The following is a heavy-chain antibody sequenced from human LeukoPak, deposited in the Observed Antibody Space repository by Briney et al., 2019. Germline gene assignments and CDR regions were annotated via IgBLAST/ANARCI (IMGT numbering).Heavy chain of an antibody. Sequence: GGSLRLSCAASGFTFSSYAMSWVRQAPGKGLEYVSAISSNGGSTYYADSVKGRFTISRDNSKNTLYLQMSSLRADDTAVYYCVKNLDSSGYHGDYWGQGTLVTVSS. V-gene: IGHV3-64D*09. J-gene: IGHJ4*02. CDR1: GFTFSSYA. D-gene: IGHD3-22*01. CDR2: ISSNGGST. CDR3: VKNLDSSGYHGDY.